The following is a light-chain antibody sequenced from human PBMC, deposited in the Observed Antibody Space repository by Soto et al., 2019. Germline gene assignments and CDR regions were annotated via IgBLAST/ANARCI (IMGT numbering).Light chain of an antibody. CDR1: QSVGIN. CDR2: GGS. V-gene: IGKV3-15*01. CDR3: QQSNDWPPLT. Sequence: EVVMTQSPGTLSVSPGESATLSCRASQSVGINLAWYQQRPGQAPRLLIYGGSTRATGIPARFSGSGSGTDFTLTISSLQSEEFAVYYCQQSNDWPPLTFGGGTKVEIK. J-gene: IGKJ4*01.